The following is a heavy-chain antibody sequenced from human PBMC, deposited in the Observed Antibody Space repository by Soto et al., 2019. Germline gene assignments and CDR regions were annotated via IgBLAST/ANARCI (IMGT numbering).Heavy chain of an antibody. CDR1: GFTFSSYG. D-gene: IGHD2-15*01. J-gene: IGHJ6*02. V-gene: IGHV3-30*18. Sequence: SLRLSCEASGFTFSSYGMHWFRQAPGKGLEWVAVISYDGSNKYYADSVKGRFTISRDNSKNTLYLQMNSLRAEDTAVYYCAKDSGGGSPGGMDVWGQGTTVTVSS. CDR3: AKDSGGGSPGGMDV. CDR2: ISYDGSNK.